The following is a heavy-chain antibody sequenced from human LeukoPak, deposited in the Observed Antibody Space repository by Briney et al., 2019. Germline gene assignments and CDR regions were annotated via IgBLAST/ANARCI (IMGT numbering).Heavy chain of an antibody. V-gene: IGHV1-69*05. CDR2: IIPIFGTA. CDR1: GGTFSSYA. CDR3: AGERGYSYPKPYYYYYMDV. Sequence: RVSCKASGGTFSSYAISWVRQAPGQGLEWMGGIIPIFGTANYAQKFQGRVTITTDESTSTAYMELSSLRSEDTAGYYCAGERGYSYPKPYYYYYMDVRGKGTTVTVSS. D-gene: IGHD5-18*01. J-gene: IGHJ6*03.